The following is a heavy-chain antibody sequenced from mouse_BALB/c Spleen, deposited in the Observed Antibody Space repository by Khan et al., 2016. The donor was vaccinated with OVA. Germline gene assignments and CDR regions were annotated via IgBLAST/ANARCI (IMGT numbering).Heavy chain of an antibody. CDR2: INPHIGET. Sequence: VQLKQSGPELVKPGASVKISCKASGYSFTGYFMNWVMQSHGKSLEWIGRINPHIGETFYNQKFKGKATLTVDESSRTAHMELRSLTSEDAAVYYCAKTYGSDFDNWGQGTTLTVSS. CDR3: AKTYGSDFDN. J-gene: IGHJ2*01. CDR1: GYSFTGYF. D-gene: IGHD1-1*01. V-gene: IGHV1-20*01.